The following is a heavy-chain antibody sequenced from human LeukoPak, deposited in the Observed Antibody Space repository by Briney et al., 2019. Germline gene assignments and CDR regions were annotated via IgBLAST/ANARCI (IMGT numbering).Heavy chain of an antibody. CDR3: ARGQWFRAF. J-gene: IGHJ4*02. CDR1: GGSISSGSYY. V-gene: IGHV4-61*02. CDR2: IYTSGST. D-gene: IGHD3-10*01. Sequence: PSETLSLTCTVSGGSISSGSYYWSWIRQPAGKGLEWIGRIYTSGSTNYSPSLKSRVTISVDTSKNQFSLKMNSVTAADTAVYYCARGQWFRAFWSRGTPVTVSS.